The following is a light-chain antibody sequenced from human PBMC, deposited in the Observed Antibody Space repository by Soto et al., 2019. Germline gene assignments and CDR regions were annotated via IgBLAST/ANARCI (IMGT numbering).Light chain of an antibody. CDR3: QQYNNWPQT. Sequence: EIVMTQSPATLSVSPGERATLSCRASQRVSSNLAWYQQKPGQAPRLLIYGASTRATGIPARFSGSGSGTEFTLTISSLQSEDFAVYYCQQYNNWPQTLGQGTKVDIK. CDR1: QRVSSN. J-gene: IGKJ1*01. CDR2: GAS. V-gene: IGKV3-15*01.